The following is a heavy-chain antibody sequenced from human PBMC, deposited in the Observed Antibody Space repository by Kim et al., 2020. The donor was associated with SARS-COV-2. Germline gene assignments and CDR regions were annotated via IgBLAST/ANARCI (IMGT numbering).Heavy chain of an antibody. J-gene: IGHJ6*02. Sequence: GGSLRLSCAASGFTFSNAWMSWVRQAPGKGLEWVGRIKSKTDGGTSDYAAPVKGSFTISRDDSKNTLYLQMNRLKTEDTAVYYCTTHDFWSPAYYGMDVWGQGTTVTVSS. CDR3: TTHDFWSPAYYGMDV. CDR2: IKSKTDGGTS. D-gene: IGHD3-3*01. V-gene: IGHV3-15*01. CDR1: GFTFSNAW.